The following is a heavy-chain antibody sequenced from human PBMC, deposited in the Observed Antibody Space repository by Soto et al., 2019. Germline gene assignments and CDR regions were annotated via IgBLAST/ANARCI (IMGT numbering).Heavy chain of an antibody. V-gene: IGHV3-30-3*01. CDR1: GFTFSSYA. J-gene: IGHJ4*02. D-gene: IGHD3-22*01. CDR3: ARGSSSGYYYGAFDY. CDR2: ISYDGSNK. Sequence: GGSLRLSCAASGFTFSSYAMHWVRQAPGKGLEWVAVISYDGSNKYYADSVKGRFTISRDNSKSTLYLQMNSLRAEDTAVYYCARGSSSGYYYGAFDYWGQGTLVTVSS.